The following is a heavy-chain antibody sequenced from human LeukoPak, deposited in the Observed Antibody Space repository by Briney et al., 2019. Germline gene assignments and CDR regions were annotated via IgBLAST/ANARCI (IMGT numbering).Heavy chain of an antibody. CDR2: IGSSSSYI. J-gene: IGHJ4*02. CDR3: AASPLRYFDWSAPSFDY. V-gene: IGHV3-21*04. CDR1: GFTFSSYS. D-gene: IGHD3-9*01. Sequence: GGSLRLSCAASGFTFSSYSMNWVRQAPGKGLEWVSSIGSSSSYIYYADSVKGRFTISRDNAKNSLYLQMNSLRAEDTAVYYCAASPLRYFDWSAPSFDYWGQGTLVTVSS.